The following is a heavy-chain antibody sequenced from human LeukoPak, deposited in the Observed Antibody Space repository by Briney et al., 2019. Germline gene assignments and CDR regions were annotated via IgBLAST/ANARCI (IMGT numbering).Heavy chain of an antibody. J-gene: IGHJ4*02. CDR1: GFTFSDHY. D-gene: IGHD1-7*01. CDR3: AIVQGAGTTFH. CDR2: TRNKANSYTT. V-gene: IGHV3-72*01. Sequence: GSLRLSCAASGFTFSDHYMDWVRQAPGKGLGWVGRTRNKANSYTTEYAASVKGRFTISRDDSKNSLYLQMNSLKTEDTAVYYCAIVQGAGTTFHWGQGTLVTVSS.